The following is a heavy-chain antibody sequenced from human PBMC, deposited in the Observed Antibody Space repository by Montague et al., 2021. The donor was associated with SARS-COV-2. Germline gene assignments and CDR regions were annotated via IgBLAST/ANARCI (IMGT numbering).Heavy chain of an antibody. D-gene: IGHD3-3*01. CDR3: ARKTSRGLTIFGVVTASYCFDY. CDR1: GGSISSSSYF. V-gene: IGHV4-39*01. J-gene: IGHJ4*02. Sequence: SETLSLTCTVSGGSISSSSYFWGWIRQPPGMGLEWIGSIYYSGSTYYNPSLKSRVTISVDTSKNQFSPKLSSVTAADTAVFYCARKTSRGLTIFGVVTASYCFDYWGQGTLVTVSS. CDR2: IYYSGST.